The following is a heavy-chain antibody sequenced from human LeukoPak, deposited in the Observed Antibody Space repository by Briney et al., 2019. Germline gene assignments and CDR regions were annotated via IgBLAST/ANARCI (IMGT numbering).Heavy chain of an antibody. V-gene: IGHV4-34*01. CDR1: GGSFSGYY. D-gene: IGHD2-2*01. J-gene: IGHJ4*02. CDR2: INHSGST. CDR3: ARPAPFGY. Sequence: SETLSLTCAVYGGSFSGYYGSWIRQPPGKGLEWIGEINHSGSTNYNPSLKSRVTISVDTSKNQFSLKLSSVTAADTAVYYCARPAPFGYWGQGTLVTVSS.